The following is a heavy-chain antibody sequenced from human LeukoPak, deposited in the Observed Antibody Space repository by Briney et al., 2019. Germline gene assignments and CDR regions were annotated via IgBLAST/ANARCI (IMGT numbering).Heavy chain of an antibody. J-gene: IGHJ4*02. V-gene: IGHV4-31*03. CDR3: ARGLSSSWRYPGY. CDR2: IYYSGST. Sequence: SQTLSLTCTVSGGSISSGGYYWSWIRQHPGKGLEWIGYIYYSGSTYYNPSLKSRVTISVDTSKNQFSLKLSSVTAADTAVYYCARGLSSSWRYPGYWGQGTLVTVSS. D-gene: IGHD6-13*01. CDR1: GGSISSGGYY.